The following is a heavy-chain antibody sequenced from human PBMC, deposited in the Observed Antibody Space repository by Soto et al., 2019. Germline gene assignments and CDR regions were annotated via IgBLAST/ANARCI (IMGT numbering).Heavy chain of an antibody. CDR2: ISYDGSNK. CDR3: ARRSVVPAAIPHYYGMDV. D-gene: IGHD2-2*02. CDR1: GFTFSSYG. Sequence: GGSLRLSCAASGFTFSSYGMHWVRQAPGKGLEWVAVISYDGSNKYYADSVKGRFTISRDNSKNTLYLQMNSLRSEDTAVYYCARRSVVPAAIPHYYGMDVWGQGTTVTVSS. J-gene: IGHJ6*02. V-gene: IGHV3-30*03.